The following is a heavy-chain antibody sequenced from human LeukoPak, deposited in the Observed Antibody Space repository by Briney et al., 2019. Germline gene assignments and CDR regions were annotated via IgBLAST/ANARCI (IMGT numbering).Heavy chain of an antibody. Sequence: ASETLSLTCPVCGGSSSSYYWSWIRQPPGKGLEWIGYIYYSGSTNYNPSLKSRVTISVDTAKNQFSLKLSSVTAADTAVYYCARASLWSSSWYDYWGQGTLVTVSS. CDR3: ARASLWSSSWYDY. CDR2: IYYSGST. J-gene: IGHJ4*02. V-gene: IGHV4-59*01. D-gene: IGHD6-13*01. CDR1: GGSSSSYY.